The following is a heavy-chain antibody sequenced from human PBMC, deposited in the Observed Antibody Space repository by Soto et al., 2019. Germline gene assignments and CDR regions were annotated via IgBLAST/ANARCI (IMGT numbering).Heavy chain of an antibody. CDR2: IPSDGRDV. CDR3: TRDDSGLGIDY. D-gene: IGHD1-26*01. J-gene: IGHJ4*02. CDR1: GFNFRDFW. V-gene: IGHV3-74*01. Sequence: GGSLRLSREASGFNFRDFWMHWVRQPPGKGPEWVSNIPSDGRDVSYADSVRGRFTISRDDARNTLYLQMSDLRVEDTAIYYCTRDDSGLGIDYWGQGTQVTVSS.